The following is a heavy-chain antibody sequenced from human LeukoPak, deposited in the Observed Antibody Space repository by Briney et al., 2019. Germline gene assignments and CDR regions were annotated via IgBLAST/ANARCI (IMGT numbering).Heavy chain of an antibody. CDR2: IYYSGST. CDR1: GGSISSSSCY. CDR3: ARLNYDSRAGAYYFDY. D-gene: IGHD3-22*01. J-gene: IGHJ4*02. V-gene: IGHV4-39*01. Sequence: SETLSLTCTVSGGSISSSSCYWGWIRQPPGKGLEWIGNIYYSGSTYYNPSLKSRVTISVDTSKNQFSLKLSSVTAADTAVYYCARLNYDSRAGAYYFDYWGQGTLVTVSS.